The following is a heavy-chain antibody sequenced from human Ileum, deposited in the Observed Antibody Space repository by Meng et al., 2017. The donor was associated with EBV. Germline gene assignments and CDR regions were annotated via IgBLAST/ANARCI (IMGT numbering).Heavy chain of an antibody. Sequence: VHRQAPGLGLVKPSVTLSWPGAFSRGSMSSTNWWRWVRQPPGKGRECFGEIYHSGITNYNPSLKSRVSISVDNSKNQFSLKLSSVTAADTAVYYCARADKVRFDYWGQGTLVTVSS. CDR2: IYHSGIT. V-gene: IGHV4-4*02. J-gene: IGHJ4*02. CDR3: ARADKVRFDY. CDR1: RGSMSSTNW.